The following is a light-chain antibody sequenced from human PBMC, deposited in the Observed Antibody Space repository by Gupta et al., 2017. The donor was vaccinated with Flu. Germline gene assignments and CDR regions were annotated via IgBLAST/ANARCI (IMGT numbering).Light chain of an antibody. CDR2: WAS. J-gene: IGKJ3*01. V-gene: IGKV4-1*01. Sequence: DIVLIQSPDSLAVSLGERATINCKSSQSGLYSSNNKNYLAWYQQKPGQPPKLLIYWASTRESGVPDRFSGSGSGTDFTLTISSLQAEDVAVYYCQQYYSTPFTFGPGTKVDIK. CDR3: QQYYSTPFT. CDR1: QSGLYSSNNKNY.